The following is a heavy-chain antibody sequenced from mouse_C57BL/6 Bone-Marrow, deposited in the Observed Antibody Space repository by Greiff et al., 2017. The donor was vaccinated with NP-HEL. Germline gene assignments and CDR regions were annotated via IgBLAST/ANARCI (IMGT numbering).Heavy chain of an antibody. J-gene: IGHJ2*01. CDR1: GFTFSDYG. CDR3: ARTGYGIYFDY. CDR2: ISSGSSTI. Sequence: EVKLMESGGGLVKPGGSLKLSCAASGFTFSDYGMHWVRQAPEKGLEWVAYISSGSSTIYYADTVKGRFPISSDNAKNTLFLQLTSLRSEDTAMYYCARTGYGIYFDYWGQGTTLTVSS. V-gene: IGHV5-17*01. D-gene: IGHD2-10*02.